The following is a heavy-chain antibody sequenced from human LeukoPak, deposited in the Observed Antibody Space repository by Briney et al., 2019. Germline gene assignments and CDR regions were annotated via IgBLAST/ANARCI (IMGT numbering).Heavy chain of an antibody. V-gene: IGHV3-53*04. CDR1: GFTVSSNY. CDR2: IYTDGST. D-gene: IGHD5-12*01. J-gene: IGHJ6*02. Sequence: PGGSLRLSCAASGFTVSSNYMTWVRQAPGKGLEWVSLIYTDGSTYYADSVKGRFTISRHNSKNTLYIQMTSLGADDTAVYYCATGYSGYRRSYYYGMDVWGQGTTVTVSS. CDR3: ATGYSGYRRSYYYGMDV.